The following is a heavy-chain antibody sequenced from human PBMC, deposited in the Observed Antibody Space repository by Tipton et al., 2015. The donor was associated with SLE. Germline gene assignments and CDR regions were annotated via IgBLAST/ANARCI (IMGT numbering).Heavy chain of an antibody. Sequence: SLRLSCAASGFTFSGYEMDWVRQAPGKGLEWVANIKQDGSEKYYVDSVKGRFTISRDNAKNSLYLQMNSLRAEDTAVYYCARDDYSSSSGYFDYWGQGTLVTVSS. J-gene: IGHJ4*02. CDR1: GFTFSGYE. CDR2: IKQDGSEK. V-gene: IGHV3-7*01. CDR3: ARDDYSSSSGYFDY. D-gene: IGHD6-13*01.